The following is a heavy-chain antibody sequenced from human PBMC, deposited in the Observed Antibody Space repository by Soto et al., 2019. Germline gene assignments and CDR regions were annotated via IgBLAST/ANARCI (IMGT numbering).Heavy chain of an antibody. V-gene: IGHV1-2*04. CDR2: INPNSGGT. Sequence: ASVKVSCKASGYTFTGYYMHWVRQAPGQGPERMGWINPNSGGTNYAQKFQGWVTMTRDTSISTAYMELSRLRSDDTAVYYCSRDGGGSSNAFDIWGQGTMVTVSS. D-gene: IGHD6-6*01. CDR1: GYTFTGYY. CDR3: SRDGGGSSNAFDI. J-gene: IGHJ3*02.